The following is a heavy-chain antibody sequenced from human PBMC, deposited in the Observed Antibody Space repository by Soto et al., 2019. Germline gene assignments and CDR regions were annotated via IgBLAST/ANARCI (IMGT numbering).Heavy chain of an antibody. Sequence: SETLSLTCAVYGGSFSGYYGHWIRQPPGKGLEWIGEINHSGSTNYNPSLKSRVTISVDTSKNSLHLQMNSLRAEDTALYYCAKDWYSGYDSPLLDYWGQGTLVTVSS. CDR2: INHSGST. CDR1: GGSFSGYY. V-gene: IGHV4-34*10. D-gene: IGHD5-12*01. J-gene: IGHJ4*02. CDR3: AKDWYSGYDSPLLDY.